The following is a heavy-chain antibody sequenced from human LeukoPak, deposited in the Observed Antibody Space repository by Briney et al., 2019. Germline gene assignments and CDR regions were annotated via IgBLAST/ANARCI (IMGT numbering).Heavy chain of an antibody. J-gene: IGHJ4*02. V-gene: IGHV3-15*01. D-gene: IGHD5-12*01. CDR3: TWMATIFTVDY. CDR2: IRNDRIT. Sequence: SGGSLRLSCVLSGLTFSDAWMSWVRQAPGKGLEWVGRIRNDRITDYSAPVQGRFSISRDNSKNTFYLQMNSVRTEDTGMYFCTWMATIFTVDYWGQGTLVTVSS. CDR1: GLTFSDAW.